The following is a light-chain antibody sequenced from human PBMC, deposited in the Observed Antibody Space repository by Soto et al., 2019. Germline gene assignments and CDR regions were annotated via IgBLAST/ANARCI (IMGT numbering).Light chain of an antibody. CDR1: QHVSSN. Sequence: EIVMTQSPATLSVSPGGSATLSCRASQHVSSNLAWYRQKPGQPPTLLIYRASTRATGIPATFSGSGSGTGFTLTISSLQSEDFAVYYCQQDNKWPYTFGQGTKLEI. CDR2: RAS. J-gene: IGKJ2*01. V-gene: IGKV3-15*01. CDR3: QQDNKWPYT.